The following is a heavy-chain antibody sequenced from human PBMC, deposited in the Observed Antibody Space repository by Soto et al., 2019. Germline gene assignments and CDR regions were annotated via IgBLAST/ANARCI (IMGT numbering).Heavy chain of an antibody. CDR1: GFTFSTDS. D-gene: IGHD6-19*01. Sequence: EVQLVESGGGLVQPGGSLRLSCVASGFTFSTDSMNWVRQAPGKGLEWVAHISTSGATRYYADSVKGRFTISRDNAKTSLYLQMDSLRYEETAVYYCARFFGSGFDYWGQGTLVTVSS. V-gene: IGHV3-48*02. J-gene: IGHJ4*02. CDR3: ARFFGSGFDY. CDR2: ISTSGATR.